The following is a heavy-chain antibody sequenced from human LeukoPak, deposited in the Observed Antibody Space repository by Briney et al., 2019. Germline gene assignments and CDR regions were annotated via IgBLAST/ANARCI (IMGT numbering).Heavy chain of an antibody. V-gene: IGHV4-61*01. Sequence: ASETLSLTCTVSGGSVSSGSYYWSWIRQPPGKGLEWIGYIYYSGSTNYNPSLKSRVTISVDTSKNQFSLKLSSVTAADTAVYYCARDRVAAAGSFDYWGQGTLVTVSS. J-gene: IGHJ4*02. D-gene: IGHD6-13*01. CDR2: IYYSGST. CDR3: ARDRVAAAGSFDY. CDR1: GGSVSSGSYY.